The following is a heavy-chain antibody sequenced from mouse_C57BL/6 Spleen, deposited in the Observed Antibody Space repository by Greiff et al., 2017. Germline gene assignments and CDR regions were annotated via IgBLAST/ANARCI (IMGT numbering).Heavy chain of an antibody. J-gene: IGHJ3*01. D-gene: IGHD1-1*01. CDR3: ARSKDYGSRGAWFAY. CDR1: GYTFTSYG. V-gene: IGHV1-81*01. Sequence: QVHVKQSGAELARPGASVKLSCKASGYTFTSYGISWVKQRTGQGLEWIGEIYPRSGNTYYNEKFKGKATLTADKSSSTAYMELRSLTSEDSAVYFCARSKDYGSRGAWFAYWGQGTLVTVSA. CDR2: IYPRSGNT.